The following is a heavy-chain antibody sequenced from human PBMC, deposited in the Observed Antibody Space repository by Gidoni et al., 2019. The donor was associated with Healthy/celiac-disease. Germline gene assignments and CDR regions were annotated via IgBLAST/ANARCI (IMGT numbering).Heavy chain of an antibody. D-gene: IGHD5-18*01. J-gene: IGHJ4*02. V-gene: IGHV3-30*18. CDR1: GFTFSSYG. Sequence: QVQLVESGGGAVQPGRSLRLSCAASGFTFSSYGMHWVRQAPGKGLEWVAVISYDGSNKYYADSVKGRFTISRDNSKNTLYLQMNSLRAEDTAVYYCAKDPTAMATGVDYWGQGTLVTVSS. CDR2: ISYDGSNK. CDR3: AKDPTAMATGVDY.